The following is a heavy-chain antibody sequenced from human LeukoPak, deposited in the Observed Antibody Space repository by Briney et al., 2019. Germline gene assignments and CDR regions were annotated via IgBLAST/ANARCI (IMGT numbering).Heavy chain of an antibody. D-gene: IGHD3-22*01. CDR1: GFTFSSYA. Sequence: PGRSLRLSCAASGFTFSSYAMHWVRQAPGKGLEWVAVISYDGSNKYYADSVKGRFTISRDNSKNTMYLQMNRLRAEDTVVYYCARGPIWYDSSGYYPPTGYWGQGTLVTVSS. CDR3: ARGPIWYDSSGYYPPTGY. V-gene: IGHV3-30-3*01. J-gene: IGHJ4*02. CDR2: ISYDGSNK.